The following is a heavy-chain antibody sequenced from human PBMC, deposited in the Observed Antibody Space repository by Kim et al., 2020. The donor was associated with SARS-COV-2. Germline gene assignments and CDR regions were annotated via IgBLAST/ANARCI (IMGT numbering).Heavy chain of an antibody. CDR3: ARLRTYTCQWLVPDWFDP. Sequence: GESLKISCKGSGYSFTSYWISWVRQMPGKGLEWMGRIDPSDSYTNYSPSFQGHVTISADKSISTAYLQWSSLKASDTAMYYCARLRTYTCQWLVPDWFDPWGQGTLVTVSS. D-gene: IGHD6-19*01. CDR2: IDPSDSYT. CDR1: GYSFTSYW. V-gene: IGHV5-10-1*01. J-gene: IGHJ5*02.